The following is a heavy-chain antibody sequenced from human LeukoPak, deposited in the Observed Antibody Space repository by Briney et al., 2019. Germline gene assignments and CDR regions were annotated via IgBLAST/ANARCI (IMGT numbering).Heavy chain of an antibody. J-gene: IGHJ4*02. CDR3: VRDSWERRWGTLYSFDY. D-gene: IGHD1-1*01. CDR2: ISLSGGLT. CDR1: GFTFSSYA. Sequence: GGSLRLSCAASGFTFSSYAMSWVRQAPGKGLEWVSGISLSGGLTYYADSVKGRFTISRDNSRNTLYLQMNSLRAEDPAVYYCVRDSWERRWGTLYSFDYWGQGNLVSVSS. V-gene: IGHV3-23*01.